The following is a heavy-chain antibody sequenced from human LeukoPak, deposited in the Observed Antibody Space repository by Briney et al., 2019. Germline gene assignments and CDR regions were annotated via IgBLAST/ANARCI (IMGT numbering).Heavy chain of an antibody. J-gene: IGHJ4*02. Sequence: GASVTVSCKSSGHTFNNHFIHRVRQAPGQGLEWMGMINPRDGTTRTLQKFQGRVTMTRDTSTSTLYMGLSSLRSEDTATYFCARGADQEFDFWGQGTLVTVSS. CDR3: ARGADQEFDF. CDR2: INPRDGTT. CDR1: GHTFNNHF. V-gene: IGHV1-46*02.